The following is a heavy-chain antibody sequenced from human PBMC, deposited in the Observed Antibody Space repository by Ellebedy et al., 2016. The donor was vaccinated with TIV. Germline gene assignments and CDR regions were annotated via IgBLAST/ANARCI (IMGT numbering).Heavy chain of an antibody. CDR1: GFTFSASA. V-gene: IGHV3-73*01. D-gene: IGHD3-22*01. CDR3: TRCYYDSTASWFDP. CDR2: IRTKANNYAT. Sequence: GESLKISCAASGFTFSASAMHWVRQVSGKGLEWVGHIRTKANNYATAYAASVKGSFTISRDDSKNTAYLQLNSLKTEDTAVYYCTRCYYDSTASWFDPWGQGTLVTVSS. J-gene: IGHJ5*02.